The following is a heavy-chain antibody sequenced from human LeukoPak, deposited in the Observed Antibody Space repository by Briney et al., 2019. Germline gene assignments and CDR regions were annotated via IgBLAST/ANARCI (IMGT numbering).Heavy chain of an antibody. CDR3: ARDYYDSRGDAFDI. D-gene: IGHD3-22*01. J-gene: IGHJ3*02. CDR2: IFYSGPI. V-gene: IGHV4-59*11. CDR1: GGSISSHS. Sequence: SETLSLTCTVSGGSISSHSWSWIRQPPGKGLEWIGYIFYSGPINYSPSLKSRVTISVDTSKNQFSLRLSSVTAADTAVYYCARDYYDSRGDAFDIWGQGTMVTVSS.